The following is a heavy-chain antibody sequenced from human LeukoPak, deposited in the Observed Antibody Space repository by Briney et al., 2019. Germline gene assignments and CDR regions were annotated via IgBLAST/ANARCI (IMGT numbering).Heavy chain of an antibody. J-gene: IGHJ4*02. V-gene: IGHV3-7*01. CDR3: ARGFNNAYNYA. Sequence: PGGSRRLSCAASGFTFSNYWMTWVRQAPGKGLEWVANINQDGSETYYVDSVKGRFTISRDNAKNSLYLQMNTLRVEDTAVYYCARGFNNAYNYAWGQGTLVTVSS. D-gene: IGHD5-24*01. CDR2: INQDGSET. CDR1: GFTFSNYW.